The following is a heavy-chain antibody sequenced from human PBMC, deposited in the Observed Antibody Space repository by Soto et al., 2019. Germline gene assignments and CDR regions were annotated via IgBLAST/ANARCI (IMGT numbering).Heavy chain of an antibody. CDR1: GFTFSTYP. Sequence: EMQLLESGGGLVQPGGSLRLSCAASGFTFSTYPMAWVRQAPGKGLEWVSSIHGSGETTYYADSVKGRFTISRDNAKRSVYLQMNSLRAEDTAVYYCARETHEDRPLSGDAFDIWGQGTMVTVSS. D-gene: IGHD1-26*01. J-gene: IGHJ3*02. CDR2: IHGSGETT. CDR3: ARETHEDRPLSGDAFDI. V-gene: IGHV3-23*01.